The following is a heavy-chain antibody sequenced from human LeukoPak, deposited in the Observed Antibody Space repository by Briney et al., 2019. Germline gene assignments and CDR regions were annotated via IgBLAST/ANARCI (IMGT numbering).Heavy chain of an antibody. CDR3: ARGESTDFWSGYLRRVTRPYFDY. D-gene: IGHD3-3*01. J-gene: IGHJ4*02. V-gene: IGHV1-2*02. CDR1: GYTFTSYG. Sequence: ASVKVSCKASGYTFTSYGISWVRQAPGQGLEWMGWINPNSGGTDYAQKFQGRVTMTRDTSISTAYMELSRLRSDDTAVYYCARGESTDFWSGYLRRVTRPYFDYWGQGTLVTVSS. CDR2: INPNSGGT.